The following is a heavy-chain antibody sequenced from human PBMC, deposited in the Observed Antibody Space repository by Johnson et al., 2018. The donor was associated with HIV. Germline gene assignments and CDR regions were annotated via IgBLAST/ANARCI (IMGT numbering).Heavy chain of an antibody. Sequence: QVQLVESGGGFVQPGRSLRLSCAPSGFTIDDDAMHWVRQAPGKGLEWVAVISYDGSNKYYADSVKGRFTISRDNAMKSLYLQINSLRAEDTAVYYCARNRPVSYGYRGAFDFWGQGTMVTVSS. CDR1: GFTIDDDA. D-gene: IGHD5-18*01. CDR2: ISYDGSNK. V-gene: IGHV3-30-3*01. J-gene: IGHJ3*01. CDR3: ARNRPVSYGYRGAFDF.